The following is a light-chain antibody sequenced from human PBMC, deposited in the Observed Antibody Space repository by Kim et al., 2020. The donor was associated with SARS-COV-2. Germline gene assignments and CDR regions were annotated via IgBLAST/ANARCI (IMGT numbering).Light chain of an antibody. CDR3: AAWDDSLSAWV. J-gene: IGLJ3*02. Sequence: QSVLTQPPSASGTPGQRVTIPSSGSSSNIGVNSVYWFQQLPGTAPKLLIYGNSQRPSGVPDRFSASKSGTSASLAVSGLRSDDEADFYCAAWDDSLSAWVFGGGTRLTVL. V-gene: IGLV1-47*01. CDR1: SSNIGVNS. CDR2: GNS.